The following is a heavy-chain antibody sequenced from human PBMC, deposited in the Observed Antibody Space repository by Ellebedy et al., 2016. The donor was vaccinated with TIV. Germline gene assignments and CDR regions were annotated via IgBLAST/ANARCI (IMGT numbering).Heavy chain of an antibody. J-gene: IGHJ4*02. CDR3: AKDRTSGDGYWVFDQ. V-gene: IGHV3-23*01. D-gene: IGHD5-18*01. CDR2: ISNTGSRT. Sequence: PGGSLRLSCAASGFTFNSYAMSWVRQAPGKGLEWVSTISNTGSRTYYADSVKGRFTISRDNSKSMVHLQMNSLRPEDTAVYYCAKDRTSGDGYWVFDQWGQGTLVTVSS. CDR1: GFTFNSYA.